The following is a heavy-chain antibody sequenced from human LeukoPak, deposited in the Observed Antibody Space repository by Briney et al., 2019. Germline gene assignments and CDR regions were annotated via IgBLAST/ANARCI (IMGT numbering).Heavy chain of an antibody. D-gene: IGHD3-9*01. CDR2: IGAYNGNT. Sequence: ASVKVSCKASGYTFTSYGISWVRQAPGQGLEGMGWIGAYNGNTNYAQKLQGRVTMTTDTSTSTAYMELRSLRSDDTAVYYCARDVAGPYDILTGYYHFDYWGQGTLVTVSS. CDR3: ARDVAGPYDILTGYYHFDY. J-gene: IGHJ4*02. CDR1: GYTFTSYG. V-gene: IGHV1-18*01.